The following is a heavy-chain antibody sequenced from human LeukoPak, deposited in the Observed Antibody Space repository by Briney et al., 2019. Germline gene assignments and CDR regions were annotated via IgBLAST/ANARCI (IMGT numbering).Heavy chain of an antibody. V-gene: IGHV3-53*01. D-gene: IGHD7-27*01. Sequence: GGSLRLSCAASGFTVSNNCIAWVRQAPGKGLEWVSVIYPGGSTYYADSVKGRFTFSRDNSKNTLYLQMTSLRAEDTAVYYCVRSIELDPWGALDIWGQGTMVTVSS. CDR3: VRSIELDPWGALDI. J-gene: IGHJ3*02. CDR1: GFTVSNNC. CDR2: IYPGGST.